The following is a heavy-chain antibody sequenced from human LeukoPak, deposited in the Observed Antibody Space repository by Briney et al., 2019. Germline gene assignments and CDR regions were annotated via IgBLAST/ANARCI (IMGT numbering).Heavy chain of an antibody. V-gene: IGHV3-53*01. CDR2: IYSGGST. J-gene: IGHJ4*02. Sequence: GGSLRLSCATSGFTFSSYSMNWVRQAPGKGLEWVSVIYSGGSTYYADSVKGRFTISRDNSKNTLYLQMNSLRAEDTAVYYCARGLRWAHWGQGTLVTVSS. D-gene: IGHD4-23*01. CDR1: GFTFSSYS. CDR3: ARGLRWAH.